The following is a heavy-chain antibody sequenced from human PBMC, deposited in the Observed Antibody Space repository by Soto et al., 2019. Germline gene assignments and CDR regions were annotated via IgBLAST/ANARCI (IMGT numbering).Heavy chain of an antibody. CDR3: ASPNRSGNGMDV. CDR2: IDPSDSYT. Sequence: RGESLKISCKGSGYSFTSYWISWVRQMPGKGLEWMGRIDPSDSYTNYSPSFQGHVTISADKSIGTAYLQWSSLKASDTAMYYCASPNRSGNGMDVWGQGTTVTVSS. J-gene: IGHJ6*02. V-gene: IGHV5-10-1*01. CDR1: GYSFTSYW. D-gene: IGHD3-10*01.